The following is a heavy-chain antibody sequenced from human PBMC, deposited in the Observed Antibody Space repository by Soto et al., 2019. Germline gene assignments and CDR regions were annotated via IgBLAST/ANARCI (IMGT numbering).Heavy chain of an antibody. V-gene: IGHV1-69*13. J-gene: IGHJ5*02. CDR3: ERGVKIYYDSSGYNP. CDR2: IIPIFGTA. CDR1: GGTFSSYA. D-gene: IGHD3-22*01. Sequence: ASVKVSCKASGGTFSSYAISWVRQAPGQGLEWMGGIIPIFGTANYAQKFQGRVTITADESTSTAYMELSSLRSEDTAAYYCERGVKIYYDSSGYNPWGQGTLVTVSS.